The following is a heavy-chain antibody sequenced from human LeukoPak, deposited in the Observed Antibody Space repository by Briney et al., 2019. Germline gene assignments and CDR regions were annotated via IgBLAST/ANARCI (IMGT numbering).Heavy chain of an antibody. CDR1: GGSFSGYY. CDR3: ARGGFWSGYRDY. D-gene: IGHD3-3*01. CDR2: INHSGNT. J-gene: IGHJ4*02. Sequence: SETLSLTCAVYGGSFSGYYWSWIRQPPGKGLEWIGEINHSGNTNYNPSLKSRVTISVDTSKNQFSLKLSSVTAADTAVYYCARGGFWSGYRDYWGQGTLVTVSS. V-gene: IGHV4-34*01.